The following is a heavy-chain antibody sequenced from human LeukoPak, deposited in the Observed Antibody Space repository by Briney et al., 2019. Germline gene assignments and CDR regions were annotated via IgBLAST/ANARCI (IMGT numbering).Heavy chain of an antibody. V-gene: IGHV1-18*01. Sequence: GASVKVSCKASGYTFTSYGISWVRQAPGQGLEWMGWISAYNGNTNYAQKLQGRVTMTTDTSTSTAYMELRSLRSDDTAVYYCVREGVLLPDCSSTSCYGGSDYWGQGTLVTVSS. CDR2: ISAYNGNT. J-gene: IGHJ4*02. CDR3: VREGVLLPDCSSTSCYGGSDY. CDR1: GYTFTSYG. D-gene: IGHD2-2*01.